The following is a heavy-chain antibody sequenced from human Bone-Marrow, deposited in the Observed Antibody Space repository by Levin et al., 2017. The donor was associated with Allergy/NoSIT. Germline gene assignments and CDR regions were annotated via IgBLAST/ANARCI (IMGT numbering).Heavy chain of an antibody. Sequence: PGGSLRLSCAASGFTFSSYSMNWVRQAPGKGLEWVSYISSSSSTIYYADSVKGRFTISRDNAKNSLYLQMNSLRAEDTAVYYCARHGVRGVIDSGPLWGQGTLVTVSS. CDR1: GFTFSSYS. CDR3: ARHGVRGVIDSGPL. D-gene: IGHD3-10*01. V-gene: IGHV3-48*01. J-gene: IGHJ4*02. CDR2: ISSSSSTI.